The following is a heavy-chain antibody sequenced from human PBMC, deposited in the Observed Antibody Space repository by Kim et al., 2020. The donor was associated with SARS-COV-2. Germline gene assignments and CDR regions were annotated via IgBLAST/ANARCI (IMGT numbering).Heavy chain of an antibody. D-gene: IGHD3-16*01. CDR3: ARDSYYDYVWGSYDAFDI. CDR2: ISSSGSTI. Sequence: EGSLRLSCAASGFTFSSYEMNWVRQAPGKGLEWVSYISSSGSTIYYADSVKGRFTISRDNAKNSLYLQMNSLRAEDTAVYYCARDSYYDYVWGSYDAFDIWGQGXMVTVSS. CDR1: GFTFSSYE. J-gene: IGHJ3*02. V-gene: IGHV3-48*03.